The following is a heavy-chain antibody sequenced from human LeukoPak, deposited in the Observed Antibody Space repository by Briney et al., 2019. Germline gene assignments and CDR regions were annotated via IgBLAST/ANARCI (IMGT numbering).Heavy chain of an antibody. CDR2: IYHTGST. J-gene: IGHJ6*03. Sequence: PSETLSLTCSVSGGSISSTNWWSWVRQPPGKGLEWIGEIYHTGSTNYNPSLKSRVTISVDNSKNQFSLKLSSVTAADTAVYYCARALSGELRLGDPNYYMDVWGKGTTVTVSS. CDR3: ARALSGELRLGDPNYYMDV. D-gene: IGHD3-16*01. CDR1: GGSISSTNW. V-gene: IGHV4-4*02.